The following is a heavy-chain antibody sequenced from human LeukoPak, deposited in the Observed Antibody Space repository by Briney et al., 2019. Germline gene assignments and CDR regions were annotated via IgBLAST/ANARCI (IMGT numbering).Heavy chain of an antibody. V-gene: IGHV3-23*01. CDR1: GFTFSSYA. CDR2: ISGSGGST. Sequence: GGSLRLSCAASGFTFSSYAMNWVRQAPGKGLEWVSAISGSGGSTYYADSVKGRFTISRDNSKNTLYLQMNSLRAEDTAVYYCAKDHGRITIFGVVRDYWGQGTLVTVSS. CDR3: AKDHGRITIFGVVRDY. J-gene: IGHJ4*02. D-gene: IGHD3-3*01.